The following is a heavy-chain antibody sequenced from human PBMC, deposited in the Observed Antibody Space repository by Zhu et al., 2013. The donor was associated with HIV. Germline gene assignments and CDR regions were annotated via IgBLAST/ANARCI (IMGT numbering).Heavy chain of an antibody. D-gene: IGHD6-19*01. CDR3: ARDRSRGKGSGWSDAFDI. CDR1: GYTFTSYG. V-gene: IGHV1-18*01. Sequence: QVQLVQSGAEVKKPGASVKVSCKASGYTFTSYGISWVRQAPGQGLEWMGWISAYNGNTNYAQKLQGRVTMTTDTSTSTAYMELRSLRSDDTAVYYCARDRSRGKGSGWSDAFDIWGQGTMVTVSS. CDR2: ISAYNGNT. J-gene: IGHJ3*02.